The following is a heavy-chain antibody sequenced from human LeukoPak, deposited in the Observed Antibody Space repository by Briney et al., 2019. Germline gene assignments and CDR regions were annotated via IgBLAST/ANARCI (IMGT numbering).Heavy chain of an antibody. V-gene: IGHV4-31*03. CDR3: ASGREILATLSY. CDR2: IYYSGST. J-gene: IGHJ4*02. Sequence: PSQTLSLTCTVSGGSISSGDYYWSWIRQHPGKGLEWIGYIYYSGSTYYNPSLKSRVTISVDTSKNQFSLNLNSVTAADTAVYYCASGREILATLSYWGQGTLVTVSS. D-gene: IGHD5-12*01. CDR1: GGSISSGDYY.